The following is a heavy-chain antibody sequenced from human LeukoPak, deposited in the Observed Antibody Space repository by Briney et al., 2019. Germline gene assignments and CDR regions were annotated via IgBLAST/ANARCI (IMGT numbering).Heavy chain of an antibody. D-gene: IGHD6-6*01. Sequence: SETLSLTCSVSGGSISSYYWSWIRQPPGKGLEWIGYIYYSGSTNYIPSLKSRVTLSVDTSKNQFSLKLSSVTAAGTAVYYCARVTYTVAARYYYYMDVWGKGTTVTVSS. V-gene: IGHV4-59*01. CDR3: ARVTYTVAARYYYYMDV. CDR2: IYYSGST. CDR1: GGSISSYY. J-gene: IGHJ6*03.